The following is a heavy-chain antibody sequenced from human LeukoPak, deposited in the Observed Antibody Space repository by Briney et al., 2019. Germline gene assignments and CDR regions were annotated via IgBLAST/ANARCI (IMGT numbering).Heavy chain of an antibody. Sequence: ASVKVSCKASGFTFSSSAMQWVRQARGQRLEWIGWIIVGSGNTNYAQKFQGRVTMTTDTSTSTAYMELTNLRSDDTAVYYCTRVPELPDYWGQGTLVTVSS. CDR1: GFTFSSSA. CDR3: TRVPELPDY. J-gene: IGHJ4*02. V-gene: IGHV1-58*02. CDR2: IIVGSGNT. D-gene: IGHD2-15*01.